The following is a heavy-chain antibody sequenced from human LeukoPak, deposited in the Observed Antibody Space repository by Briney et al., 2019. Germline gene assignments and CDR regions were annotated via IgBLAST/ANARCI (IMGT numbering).Heavy chain of an antibody. CDR3: ARDDYYDSSGLDY. CDR1: GYTFTSYA. D-gene: IGHD3-22*01. CDR2: INAGNGNT. Sequence: ASVKVSCKASGYTFTSYAMHWVRQAPGQRLEWMGWINAGNGNTKYSQKLQGRVTITRDTSASTAYMELSSLRSEDTAVYYCARDDYYDSSGLDYWGQGTLVTVSS. V-gene: IGHV1-3*01. J-gene: IGHJ4*02.